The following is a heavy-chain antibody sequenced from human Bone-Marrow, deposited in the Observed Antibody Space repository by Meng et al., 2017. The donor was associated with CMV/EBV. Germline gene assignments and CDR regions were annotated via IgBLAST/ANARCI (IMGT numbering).Heavy chain of an antibody. V-gene: IGHV3-21*01. Sequence: GESLKISCAASGFSFSSYSMNWVRQAPGKGLEWVSSISSSSSYIYYADSVKGRFTISRDNAKNSLYLQMNSLRAEDTAVYSWSRAYNFWSTDYYYGMDVWGQGTTVTVSS. CDR3: SRAYNFWSTDYYYGMDV. J-gene: IGHJ6*02. CDR1: GFSFSSYS. D-gene: IGHD3-3*01. CDR2: ISSSSSYI.